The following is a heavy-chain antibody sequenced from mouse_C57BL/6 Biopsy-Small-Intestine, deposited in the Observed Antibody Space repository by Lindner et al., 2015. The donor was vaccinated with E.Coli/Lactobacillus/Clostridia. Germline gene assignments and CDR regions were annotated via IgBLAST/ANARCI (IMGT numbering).Heavy chain of an antibody. CDR1: GYAFTNYL. Sequence: VQLQESGAELVRPGTSVKVSCKASGYAFTNYLIEWVKQRPGQGLGWIGVINPGSGGTNYNEKFKGKATLTADKSSSTAYMQLSSLTSEDSAVYFCARSYYYGSSVYWGQGTTLTVSS. CDR3: ARSYYYGSSVY. D-gene: IGHD1-1*01. V-gene: IGHV1-54*01. CDR2: INPGSGGT. J-gene: IGHJ2*01.